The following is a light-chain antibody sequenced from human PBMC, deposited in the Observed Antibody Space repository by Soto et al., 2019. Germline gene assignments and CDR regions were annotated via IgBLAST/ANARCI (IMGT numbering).Light chain of an antibody. Sequence: AIRMTQSPSSFSASTGDRVTITCRASQGSSSYLAWYQQKPGKAPKLLIYAASTLQSGVPSRFSGSGSGTDFTLTTSCLQSEDFATYYCQQYYSYPQTFGQGTKVEIK. CDR2: AAS. CDR1: QGSSSY. J-gene: IGKJ1*01. CDR3: QQYYSYPQT. V-gene: IGKV1-8*01.